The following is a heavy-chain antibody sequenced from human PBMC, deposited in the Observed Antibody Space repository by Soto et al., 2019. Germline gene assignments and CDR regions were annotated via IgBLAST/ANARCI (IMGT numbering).Heavy chain of an antibody. CDR3: ARVFRVRGVGPYYYYGMDV. J-gene: IGHJ6*02. Sequence: QVQLVESGGGVVQPGRSLRLSCAASGFTFSSYGIHWVRQAPGKGLEWVAVIWYDGSNKYYADSVKGRFTISRDNSQNTLDLQMNGLRAEDTAVYYCARVFRVRGVGPYYYYGMDVWGQGTTVTVSS. V-gene: IGHV3-33*01. D-gene: IGHD3-10*01. CDR2: IWYDGSNK. CDR1: GFTFSSYG.